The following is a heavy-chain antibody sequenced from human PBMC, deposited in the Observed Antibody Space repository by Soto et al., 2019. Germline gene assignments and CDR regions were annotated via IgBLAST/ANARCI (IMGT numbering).Heavy chain of an antibody. CDR3: ARMGRYYYDSSGYYYGLYYYYGMDV. D-gene: IGHD3-22*01. Sequence: GSLRLSCAASGFTVSSNYMSWVRQAPGKGLEWVSVIYSGGSTYYADSVKGRFTISRDNSKNTLYLQMNSLRAEDTAVYYCARMGRYYYDSSGYYYGLYYYYGMDVWGQGTTVTVSS. CDR1: GFTVSSNY. V-gene: IGHV3-53*01. J-gene: IGHJ6*02. CDR2: IYSGGST.